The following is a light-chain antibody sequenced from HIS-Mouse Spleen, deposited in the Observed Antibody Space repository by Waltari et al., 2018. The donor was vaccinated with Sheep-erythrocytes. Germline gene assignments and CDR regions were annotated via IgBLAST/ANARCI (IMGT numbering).Light chain of an antibody. Sequence: SYELTQPPSVSVSPGQTASIPCSGDKLGDKYACWYQQKPGQSPVLVIYQDSKRPSGIPERFFGSNSGNTATLTISGTQAMDEADYYCQAWDSSTAVFGGGTKLTVL. CDR2: QDS. CDR3: QAWDSSTAV. CDR1: KLGDKY. V-gene: IGLV3-1*01. J-gene: IGLJ2*01.